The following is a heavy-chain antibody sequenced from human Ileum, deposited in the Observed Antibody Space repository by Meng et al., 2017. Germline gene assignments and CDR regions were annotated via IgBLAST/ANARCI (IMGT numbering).Heavy chain of an antibody. Sequence: GSLRLSCAVSGGSLSTINWWSWVRQPPGKGLEWIGEIYHRVNTNYNPSLKSRVTISVDKSKNPFSLNLRSVTAADTAVYYCARSIWNSGAPTVDYWGQGTLVTVSS. V-gene: IGHV4-4*02. D-gene: IGHD1-26*01. CDR3: ARSIWNSGAPTVDY. CDR1: GGSLSTINW. CDR2: IYHRVNT. J-gene: IGHJ4*02.